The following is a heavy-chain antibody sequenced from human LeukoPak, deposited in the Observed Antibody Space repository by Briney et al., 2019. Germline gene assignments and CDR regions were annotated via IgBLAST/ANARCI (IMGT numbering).Heavy chain of an antibody. D-gene: IGHD6-19*01. V-gene: IGHV3-21*01. CDR2: ISSSSSYI. CDR1: GFTFSSYS. CDR3: ARVTSNGWGYFDY. J-gene: IGHJ4*02. Sequence: PGGSLRLSCAASGFTFSSYSMNWVRQAPGKGLEWVSSISSSSSYIFYTDSLKGRFTISRDNAKNSLYLQMNSLRAEDTAVYYCARVTSNGWGYFDYWGQGTLVTVSS.